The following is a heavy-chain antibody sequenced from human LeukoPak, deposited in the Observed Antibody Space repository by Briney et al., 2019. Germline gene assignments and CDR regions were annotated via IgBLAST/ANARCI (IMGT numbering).Heavy chain of an antibody. CDR3: AAKGNGYTGTYVFAH. D-gene: IGHD5-12*01. Sequence: GGSLRLSCAASGFTFSNHWMSWVRQAPGKGLEWVSVLYSSGYTKYADSVKGRFSISRDTSENTLSLQMNSLRAEDSAVYYCAAKGNGYTGTYVFAHWGRGTLVTVSS. V-gene: IGHV3-66*01. CDR2: LYSSGYT. CDR1: GFTFSNHW. J-gene: IGHJ4*02.